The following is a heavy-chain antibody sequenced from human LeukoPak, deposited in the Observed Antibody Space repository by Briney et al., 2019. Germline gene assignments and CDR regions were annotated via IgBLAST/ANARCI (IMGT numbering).Heavy chain of an antibody. CDR1: GFTFSSYG. J-gene: IGHJ4*02. V-gene: IGHV3-23*01. Sequence: SGGSLRLSCAASGFTFSSYGMSWVRQAPGKGLEWVSAISESGGSTYYADSVKGRFTISRDNFKNTLYLQMNSLRADDTAVYYCAKNGLRDRYYVWYIDFWGQGTLVTVSS. CDR3: AKNGLRDRYYVWYIDF. CDR2: ISESGGST. D-gene: IGHD3-16*01.